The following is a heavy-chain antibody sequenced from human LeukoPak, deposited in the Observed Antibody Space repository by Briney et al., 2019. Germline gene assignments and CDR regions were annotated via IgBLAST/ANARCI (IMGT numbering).Heavy chain of an antibody. J-gene: IGHJ6*02. CDR1: GFTVSSNY. CDR2: IYSGGST. CDR3: AREGHARYYYYGMDV. Sequence: GGSLRLSCAASGFTVSSNYMSWVRQAPGKGLEWVSVIYSGGSTYYADSVKGRFTISSDNSKNTLYLQMNSLRAEDTAVYYCAREGHARYYYYGMDVWGQGTTVTVSS. V-gene: IGHV3-66*01. D-gene: IGHD6-6*01.